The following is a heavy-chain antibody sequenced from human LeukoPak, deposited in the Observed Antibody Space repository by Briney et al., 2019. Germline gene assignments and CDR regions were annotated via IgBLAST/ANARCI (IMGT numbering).Heavy chain of an antibody. CDR3: ARAPTGRSYSFDY. CDR2: ISSSSSYI. Sequence: PGGSLRLSCAASGFTFSSYSMNWVRQAPGKGLEWVSSISSSSSYIYYADSVKGRFTISRDNAKNSLYLQMNSLRAEDTAVYYCARAPTGRSYSFDYWGQGTLVTVSS. CDR1: GFTFSSYS. J-gene: IGHJ4*02. V-gene: IGHV3-21*01. D-gene: IGHD1-26*01.